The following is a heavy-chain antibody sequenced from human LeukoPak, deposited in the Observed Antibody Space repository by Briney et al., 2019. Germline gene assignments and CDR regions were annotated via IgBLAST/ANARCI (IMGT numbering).Heavy chain of an antibody. CDR1: VCRFTRYY. D-gene: IGHD7-27*01. CDR3: VPETGEGGAFDI. CDR2: INPNSGGT. Sequence: ASVNVSYMASVCRFTRYYMHLVLQAPGQGLEWMGWINPNSGGTNYAQKFQGRVTMTRYTSISTAYMELSRLRSDDTAVYYCVPETGEGGAFDIWGQGTMVTVSS. V-gene: IGHV1-2*02. J-gene: IGHJ3*02.